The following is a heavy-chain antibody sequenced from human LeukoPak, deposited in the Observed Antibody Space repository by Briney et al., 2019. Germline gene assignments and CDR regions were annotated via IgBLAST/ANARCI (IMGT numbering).Heavy chain of an antibody. V-gene: IGHV3-30*02. CDR3: AAFDI. J-gene: IGHJ3*02. Sequence: GGSLRLSCAASGFPFSSYGMHWVRQAPGKGLEWVAFIRYDGRNEYYAHSVRGRFTISKDNAKESLYLQMIVREIPFTPPPPLAAFDIWGQGTLVTVSS. CDR1: GFPFSSYG. D-gene: IGHD5-24*01. CDR2: IRYDGRNE.